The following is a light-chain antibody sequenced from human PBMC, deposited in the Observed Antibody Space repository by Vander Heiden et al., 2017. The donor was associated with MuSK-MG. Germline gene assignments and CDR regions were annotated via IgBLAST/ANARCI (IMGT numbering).Light chain of an antibody. CDR1: QSVSSSY. Sequence: ELVLTQSPGTLSLSPGERATLSCRASQSVSSSYLAWYQQKPGQAPRLLIYGASSRATGIPDRFSGSGSGTDFTLTIIRLEPEDFAVYYCQQECSSPRTFGQGTKLEIK. CDR3: QQECSSPRT. V-gene: IGKV3-20*01. CDR2: GAS. J-gene: IGKJ2*01.